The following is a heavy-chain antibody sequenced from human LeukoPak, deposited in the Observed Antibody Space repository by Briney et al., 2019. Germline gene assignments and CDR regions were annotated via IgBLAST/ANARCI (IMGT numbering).Heavy chain of an antibody. CDR2: IYHSGST. D-gene: IGHD3-3*02. CDR3: MRYLSN. Sequence: SETLSLTCAVSGYSISSGYYWGWVRQPPGKGLEWIGNIYHSGSTSYNPSLKSRVTISLDTSNKHFSLKLNSAIAADTAVYYCMRYLSNWGQGTLVTVSS. CDR1: GYSISSGYY. J-gene: IGHJ4*02. V-gene: IGHV4-38-2*01.